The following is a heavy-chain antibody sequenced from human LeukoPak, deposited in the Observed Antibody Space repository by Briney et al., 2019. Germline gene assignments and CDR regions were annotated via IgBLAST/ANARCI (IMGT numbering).Heavy chain of an antibody. J-gene: IGHJ4*02. V-gene: IGHV3-7*01. Sequence: GGSLRLSCAASGFNFSINWMTWVRQAPGKGLEWAANIQDDGVEKNYVESVKGRFIISRDNAKDSLFLQMSSLRDEDTALYYCARGYAAIPDWGQGTLVTVSS. CDR1: GFNFSINW. D-gene: IGHD2-15*01. CDR3: ARGYAAIPD. CDR2: IQDDGVEK.